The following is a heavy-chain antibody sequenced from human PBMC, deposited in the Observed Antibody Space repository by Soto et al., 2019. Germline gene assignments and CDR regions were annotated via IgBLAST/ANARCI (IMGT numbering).Heavy chain of an antibody. V-gene: IGHV1-3*01. CDR3: ARDSPFTYYDILTGYYSNWFDP. Sequence: GASVKVSCKASGYTFTSYAMHWVRQAPGQRLEWMGWINAGNGNTKYSQKFQGRVTITRDTSASTAYMELSSLRSEDTAVYYCARDSPFTYYDILTGYYSNWFDPWGQGTLVPVSS. CDR1: GYTFTSYA. J-gene: IGHJ5*02. CDR2: INAGNGNT. D-gene: IGHD3-9*01.